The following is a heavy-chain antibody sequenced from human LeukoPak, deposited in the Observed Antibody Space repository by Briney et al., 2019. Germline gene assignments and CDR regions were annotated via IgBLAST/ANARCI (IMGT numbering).Heavy chain of an antibody. V-gene: IGHV5-51*01. Sequence: GESLKISCKGSGYSFTSYWIGWVRQMPGKCLEWMGIIYPGDSDTRYSPSFQGQVTISADKSISTAYLQWSSLKASDTAMYYCARHIAAAVGRDDYYYDGMDVWGQGTTVTVSS. D-gene: IGHD6-13*01. CDR2: IYPGDSDT. CDR3: ARHIAAAVGRDDYYYDGMDV. CDR1: GYSFTSYW. J-gene: IGHJ6*02.